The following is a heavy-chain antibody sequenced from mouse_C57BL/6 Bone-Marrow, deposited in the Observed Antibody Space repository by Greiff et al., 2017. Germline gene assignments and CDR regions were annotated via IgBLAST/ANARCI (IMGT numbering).Heavy chain of an antibody. D-gene: IGHD2-1*01. CDR1: GYTFTSYW. Sequence: QVQLKESGAELVKPGASVKLSCKASGYTFTSYWMHWVKQRPGQGLEWIGMIHPNSGSTNYNEKFKSKATLTVDKSSSTAYMQLSRLTSEDSAVYYCARRAPFYYGNSYYFDYWGQGTTLTVSS. CDR3: ARRAPFYYGNSYYFDY. J-gene: IGHJ2*01. V-gene: IGHV1-64*01. CDR2: IHPNSGST.